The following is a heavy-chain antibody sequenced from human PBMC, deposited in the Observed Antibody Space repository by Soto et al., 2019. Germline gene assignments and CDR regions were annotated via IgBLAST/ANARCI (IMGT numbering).Heavy chain of an antibody. CDR1: GGIFSTYA. CDR3: ARDRDDYGSGNYYNRIDF. D-gene: IGHD3-10*01. Sequence: QVQLVQSGAEVKKPGSSVKVSCKASGGIFSTYAISWLRQAPGQGLEWMGGIIPIFGTPNYAQRFQGRVIITADESTSTAYKALSRLRSEDTAVYYCARDRDDYGSGNYYNRIDFWGQGTLVTVSS. V-gene: IGHV1-69*01. J-gene: IGHJ4*02. CDR2: IIPIFGTP.